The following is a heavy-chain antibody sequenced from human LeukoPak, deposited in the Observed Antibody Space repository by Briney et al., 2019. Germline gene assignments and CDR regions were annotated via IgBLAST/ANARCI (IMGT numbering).Heavy chain of an antibody. Sequence: GGSLRLSCAASGFTFSSYEMNWVRQAPGKGLEWVSYISSSSTYIYCGDSVKGRFTISRDNAKNSLYLQMNSLRVDDTAVYYCARDLDYWGQGTLVTVSS. CDR2: ISSSSTYI. CDR1: GFTFSSYE. CDR3: ARDLDY. V-gene: IGHV3-48*03. J-gene: IGHJ4*02.